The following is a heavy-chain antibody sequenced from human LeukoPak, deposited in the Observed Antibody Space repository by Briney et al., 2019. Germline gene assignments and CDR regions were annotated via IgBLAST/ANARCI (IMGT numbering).Heavy chain of an antibody. Sequence: SETLSLTCAVSGGSISSSSYYWGWIRQPPGKGLEWIGSIYYSGSTYYNPSLKSRVTRYVDTSKIQFSLKLSSVTAADTAVYYCARQQYDFWSGDYGSHGVDPWGQGTLVTVSS. CDR1: GGSISSSSYY. J-gene: IGHJ5*02. D-gene: IGHD3-3*01. CDR3: ARQQYDFWSGDYGSHGVDP. V-gene: IGHV4-39*01. CDR2: IYYSGST.